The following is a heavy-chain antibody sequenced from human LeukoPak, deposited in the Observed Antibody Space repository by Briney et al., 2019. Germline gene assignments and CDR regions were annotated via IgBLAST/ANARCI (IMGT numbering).Heavy chain of an antibody. Sequence: GESLKISCKGSGYSFTSYWIGWVRQMPGKGLEWMGIIYPGDSDTRYSPSFQGQVTISADKSISTAHLQWSSLKASDTAMYYCARSTMVRGVIMYWFDPWGQGTLVTVSS. D-gene: IGHD3-10*01. CDR2: IYPGDSDT. CDR3: ARSTMVRGVIMYWFDP. J-gene: IGHJ5*02. V-gene: IGHV5-51*01. CDR1: GYSFTSYW.